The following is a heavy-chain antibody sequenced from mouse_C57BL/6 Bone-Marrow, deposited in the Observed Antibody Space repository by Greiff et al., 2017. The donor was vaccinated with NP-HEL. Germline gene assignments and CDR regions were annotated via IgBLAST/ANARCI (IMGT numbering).Heavy chain of an antibody. V-gene: IGHV5-12*01. Sequence: EVQVVESGGGLVQPGGSLKLSCAASGFTFSDYYMYWVRQTPEKRLELVAYISNGGGSTYYPDTVKGRFTISRDNAKNTLYLQMSRLKSEDTAMYYCAREGGGSSSFDYWGQGTTLTVSS. J-gene: IGHJ2*01. CDR1: GFTFSDYY. D-gene: IGHD1-1*01. CDR2: ISNGGGST. CDR3: AREGGGSSSFDY.